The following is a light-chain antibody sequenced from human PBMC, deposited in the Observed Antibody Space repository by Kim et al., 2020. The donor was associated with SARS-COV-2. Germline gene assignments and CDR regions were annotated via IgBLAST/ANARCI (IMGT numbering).Light chain of an antibody. CDR2: DVN. J-gene: IGLJ3*02. Sequence: SPGQSVTISCTGVNTDMGSYVSWYQHLPDRAPNLIIYDVNERPSGVPDRFSGSHSGITASLTISGLQAEDEGDYYCSSYAGNYAWVFGGGTKVTVL. CDR1: NTDMGSY. V-gene: IGLV2-11*01. CDR3: SSYAGNYAWV.